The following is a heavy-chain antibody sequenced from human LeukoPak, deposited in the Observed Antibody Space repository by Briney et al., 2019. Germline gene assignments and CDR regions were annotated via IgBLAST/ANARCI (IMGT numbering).Heavy chain of an antibody. J-gene: IGHJ4*02. CDR2: ISGSGDST. Sequence: PGGSLRLSCVASGFTFSSFWMSWVRQAPGKGLEWVSTISGSGDSTYYADSVKGRFTISRDNSNNTLYLQMNSLRAEDTAIYHCAKQPDYGDYNWGQGTLVTVSS. D-gene: IGHD4-17*01. CDR3: AKQPDYGDYN. V-gene: IGHV3-23*01. CDR1: GFTFSSFW.